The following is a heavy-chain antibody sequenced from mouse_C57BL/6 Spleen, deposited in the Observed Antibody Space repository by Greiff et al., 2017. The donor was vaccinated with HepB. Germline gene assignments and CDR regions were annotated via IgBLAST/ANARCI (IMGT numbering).Heavy chain of an antibody. CDR3: TTGDSNYVGWFAY. CDR1: GFNIKDDY. Sequence: EVQLQQSGAELVRPGASVKLSCTASGFNIKDDYMHWVKQRPEQGLEWIGWIDPENGDTEYASKFQGKATITADTSSNTAYLQLSSLTCEDTAVYYCTTGDSNYVGWFAYWGQGTLVTVSA. CDR2: IDPENGDT. J-gene: IGHJ3*01. V-gene: IGHV14-4*01. D-gene: IGHD2-5*01.